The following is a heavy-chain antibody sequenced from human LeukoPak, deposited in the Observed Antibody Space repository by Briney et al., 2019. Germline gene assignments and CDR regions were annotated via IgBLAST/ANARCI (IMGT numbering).Heavy chain of an antibody. J-gene: IGHJ4*02. CDR1: GFTFSSYW. Sequence: PGGSLRLSCAASGFTFSSYWMSWVRQAPGKGLEWVANIKQDGSEKYYVDSVKGRFTISRDNAKNSLYLQMNSLRAEDTALYYCARLFPDCSGDSCYMSSLDYWGQGTLVTVSS. D-gene: IGHD2-15*01. CDR2: IKQDGSEK. CDR3: ARLFPDCSGDSCYMSSLDY. V-gene: IGHV3-7*01.